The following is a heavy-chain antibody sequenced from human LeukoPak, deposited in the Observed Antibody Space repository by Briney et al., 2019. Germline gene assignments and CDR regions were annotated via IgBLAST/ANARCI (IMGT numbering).Heavy chain of an antibody. D-gene: IGHD3-22*01. CDR1: GGSISSSSYY. CDR2: IYYSGST. CDR3: ARQQYCYDNSGSWFYYYGMDV. J-gene: IGHJ6*02. V-gene: IGHV4-39*01. Sequence: SSETLSLTCTVSGGSISSSSYYWGWIRQPPGKGLEWIGSIYYSGSTYYNPSLKSRVTISVDTSKNQFSLKLSSVTAADTALYYCARQQYCYDNSGSWFYYYGMDVWGPGTTVTVSS.